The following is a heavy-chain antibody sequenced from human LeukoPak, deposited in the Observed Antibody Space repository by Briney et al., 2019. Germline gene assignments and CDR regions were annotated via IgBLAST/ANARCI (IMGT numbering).Heavy chain of an antibody. J-gene: IGHJ5*02. CDR3: ARGGAAAGMGYNWFDP. Sequence: ASVKVSCKASGYTFTGYYMHWVRQAPGQGLEWMGWINPNSGGTNYAQKFQGWVTMTRDTSISTAYMELSRLGSDDTAVYYCARGGAAAGMGYNWFDPWGQGTLVTVSS. D-gene: IGHD6-13*01. CDR2: INPNSGGT. V-gene: IGHV1-2*04. CDR1: GYTFTGYY.